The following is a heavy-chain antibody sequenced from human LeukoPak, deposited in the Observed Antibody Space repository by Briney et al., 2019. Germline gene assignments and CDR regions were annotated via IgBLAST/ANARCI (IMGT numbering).Heavy chain of an antibody. CDR1: GGSISSYY. Sequence: PSETLSLTCTVSGGSISSYYWSWIRQPPGKGLEWIGYIYTSGSTNYNPSLKSRVTISVDTSKNQFSLKLSSVTAADTAVYYCARFRDTGYYMDVWGKGTTVTVCS. CDR2: IYTSGST. CDR3: ARFRDTGYYMDV. V-gene: IGHV4-4*09. J-gene: IGHJ6*03.